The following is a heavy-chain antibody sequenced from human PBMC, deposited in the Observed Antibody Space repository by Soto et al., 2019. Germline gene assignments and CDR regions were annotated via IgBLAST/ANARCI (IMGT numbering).Heavy chain of an antibody. D-gene: IGHD6-6*01. J-gene: IGHJ4*02. CDR3: GGSSLVDY. V-gene: IGHV3-21*04. CDR1: GFNLSSYS. Sequence: GVSLRLSCTASGFNLSSYSMNWVRQAPGKGLEWVSSISSSSTYIYYADSVKGRFTISRDNSKNTLYLQMSSLRAEDTAVYYCGGSSLVDYWGQGTLVTVSS. CDR2: ISSSSTYI.